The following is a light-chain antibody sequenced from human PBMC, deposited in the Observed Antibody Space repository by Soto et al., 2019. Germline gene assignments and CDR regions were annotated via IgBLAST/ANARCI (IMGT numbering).Light chain of an antibody. CDR2: DAS. J-gene: IGKJ2*01. CDR1: QSVSSY. CDR3: QQFGSSIPHT. V-gene: IGKV3-11*01. Sequence: EIVLTQSPATLSLSPGERATLSCRASQSVSSYLAWYQQKPGQAPRLLIYDASNRATGIPARFSGSGSGTDFTLTISRLEPEDFGVYYCQQFGSSIPHTFGQGTKVDIK.